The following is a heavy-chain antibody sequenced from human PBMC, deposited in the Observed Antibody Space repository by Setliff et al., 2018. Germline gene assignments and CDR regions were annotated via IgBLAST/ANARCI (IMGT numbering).Heavy chain of an antibody. CDR1: GYTLTNYY. J-gene: IGHJ4*02. CDR3: VRGSGPWVVVAIPFDR. V-gene: IGHV1-46*01. Sequence: ASVKVSCKASGYTLTNYYMHWVRQAPGRGLEWMGIINPSGGLTRYAQKFQGRVTMTRDTSTSTVYMEVSSLRSEDTAVYYCVRGSGPWVVVAIPFDRWGQGTLVTVSS. D-gene: IGHD2-2*02. CDR2: INPSGGLT.